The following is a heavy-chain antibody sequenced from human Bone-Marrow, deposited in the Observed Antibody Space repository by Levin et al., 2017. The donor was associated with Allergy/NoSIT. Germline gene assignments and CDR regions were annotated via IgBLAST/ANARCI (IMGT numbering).Heavy chain of an antibody. Sequence: SETLSLTCTVSGGSISNTGYYWGWIRQPPGTGLEWIANIYYTGSSDHNPSLRSRVTMSVDTSKNQFSLKVASVTAADPAVYYGATLRYCGGDCYSGFDFWGQGTLVTVSP. CDR3: ATLRYCGGDCYSGFDF. CDR1: GGSISNTGYY. D-gene: IGHD2-21*02. CDR2: IYYTGSS. V-gene: IGHV4-39*07. J-gene: IGHJ4*02.